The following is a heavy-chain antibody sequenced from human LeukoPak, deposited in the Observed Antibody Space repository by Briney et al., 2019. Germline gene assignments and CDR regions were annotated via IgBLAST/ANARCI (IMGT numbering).Heavy chain of an antibody. V-gene: IGHV1-18*01. Sequence: AAVTVSCPASGYTFTSYGFSWVRQAPAQGLEWMGWISAYNGNTNYAQKLQGRVTMTTDTSTSTAYMELRSLRSDDTAVYYCARDLTPPYIVVVVAATPEDPMDVWGQGTTVTVSS. CDR1: GYTFTSYG. D-gene: IGHD2-15*01. J-gene: IGHJ6*02. CDR2: ISAYNGNT. CDR3: ARDLTPPYIVVVVAATPEDPMDV.